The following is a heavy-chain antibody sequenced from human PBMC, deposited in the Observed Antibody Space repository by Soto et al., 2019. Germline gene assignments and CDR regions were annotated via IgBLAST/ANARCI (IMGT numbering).Heavy chain of an antibody. V-gene: IGHV3-74*01. CDR2: INADGIGT. D-gene: IGHD2-21*02. J-gene: IGHJ4*02. CDR1: GFTFSSYW. Sequence: EVQLVESGGGLVQPGGSLRLSCAASGFTFSSYWMHWVRQTPGKGLVWVGRINADGIGTTYADSVKGRFTISRENAKKMVYLQMNSLRAEDTAVYYCAAFVVVTAGEYWGQGTLVTVSS. CDR3: AAFVVVTAGEY.